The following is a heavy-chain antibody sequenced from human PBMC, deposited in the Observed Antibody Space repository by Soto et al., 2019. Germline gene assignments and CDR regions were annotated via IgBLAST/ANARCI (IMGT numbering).Heavy chain of an antibody. D-gene: IGHD4-17*01. V-gene: IGHV5-51*01. CDR3: ASQNPYGDYPIPYYFDY. Sequence: EVQLVQSGAEVKKPGESLKISCKGSGYSFTRYWIGWVRQMPGKGLEWMGIIYPGDSDTRYSPSFQGQVTISADKSISTAYLQWSSLKASDTAMYYCASQNPYGDYPIPYYFDYWGQGTLVTVSS. J-gene: IGHJ4*02. CDR2: IYPGDSDT. CDR1: GYSFTRYW.